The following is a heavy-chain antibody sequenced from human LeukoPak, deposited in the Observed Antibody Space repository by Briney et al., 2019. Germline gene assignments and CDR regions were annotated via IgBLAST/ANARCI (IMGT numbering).Heavy chain of an antibody. CDR1: GFTFSSYS. J-gene: IGHJ4*02. Sequence: PGGSLRLSCAASGFTFSSYSMNWVRQAPGKGLEWVSYISSSSTIYYADTVKGRFTISRDNSKNTLYLQMNSLRAEDTAVYYCASTGALFKDYWGQGPLVTVSS. CDR3: ASTGALFKDY. D-gene: IGHD3-10*01. CDR2: ISSSSTI. V-gene: IGHV3-48*01.